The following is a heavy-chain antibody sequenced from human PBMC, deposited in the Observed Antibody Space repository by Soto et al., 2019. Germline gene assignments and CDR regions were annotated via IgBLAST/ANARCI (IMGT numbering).Heavy chain of an antibody. CDR2: IYYSGSA. D-gene: IGHD5-18*01. CDR1: GGSIGSGGYY. CDR3: ARVNTAIVFDY. Sequence: QVQLQESGPGLVKPSQTLSLTCTVSGGSIGSGGYYWSWIRQHPGKCLEWIGYIYYSGSAYYNPSLQSRVTISVDISKNQFSLRLRSVTAADTAVYFCARVNTAIVFDYWGQGTLATVSS. V-gene: IGHV4-31*03. J-gene: IGHJ4*02.